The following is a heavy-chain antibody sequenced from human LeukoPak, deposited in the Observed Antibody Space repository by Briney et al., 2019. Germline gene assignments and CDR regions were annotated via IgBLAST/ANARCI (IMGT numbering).Heavy chain of an antibody. CDR3: ARVGSYCMDV. CDR2: VHDSGST. J-gene: IGHJ6*03. Sequence: SETLSLTCSVSGGSISSYYWSWIRQPPGKGLEYIGHVHDSGSTNYNPSFKSRVTISIDTSKNQFSLKLSSVAAADTAVYYCARVGSYCMDVWGKGSTVTVSS. V-gene: IGHV4-59*01. D-gene: IGHD1-26*01. CDR1: GGSISSYY.